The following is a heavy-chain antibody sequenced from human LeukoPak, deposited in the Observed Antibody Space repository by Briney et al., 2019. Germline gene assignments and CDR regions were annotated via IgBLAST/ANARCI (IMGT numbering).Heavy chain of an antibody. V-gene: IGHV1-69*13. CDR2: IIPIFGTA. CDR3: ARALGEPGSYFDY. J-gene: IGHJ4*02. CDR1: GGTFSSYA. Sequence: GASVKVSCKASGGTFSSYAISWVRQAPGQGLEWMGGIIPIFGTADYAQKFQGRVTITADESTSTAYMELSSLRSEDTAVYYCARALGEPGSYFDYWGQGTLVTVSS. D-gene: IGHD3-16*01.